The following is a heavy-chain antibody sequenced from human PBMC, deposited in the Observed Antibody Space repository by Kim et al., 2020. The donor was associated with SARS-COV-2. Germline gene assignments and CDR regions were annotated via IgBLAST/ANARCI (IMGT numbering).Heavy chain of an antibody. CDR1: GFTFSSYG. CDR3: AKGDIYDYGDIPYDY. V-gene: IGHV3-33*06. CDR2: IWYDGSNK. Sequence: GGSLRLSCAASGFTFSSYGMHWVRQAPGKGLEWVAVIWYDGSNKYYADSVKGRFTISRDNSKNTLYLQMNSLRAEDTAVYYCAKGDIYDYGDIPYDYWGQGTLVTVSS. J-gene: IGHJ4*02. D-gene: IGHD4-17*01.